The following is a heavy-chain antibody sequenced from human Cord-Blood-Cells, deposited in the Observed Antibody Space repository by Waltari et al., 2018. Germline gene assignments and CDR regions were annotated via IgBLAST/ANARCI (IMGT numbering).Heavy chain of an antibody. Sequence: EVQLVESGGGLVQPGGSLRLSCVASGFNFSSYSMHWVRPAPGKGLEWVSYISSSSSTIYYADSVKGRFTISRDNAKNSLYLQMNSLRDEDTAVYYCARVLTLSSAYYFDYWGQGTLVTVSS. CDR1: GFNFSSYS. D-gene: IGHD3-9*01. V-gene: IGHV3-48*02. CDR3: ARVLTLSSAYYFDY. J-gene: IGHJ4*02. CDR2: ISSSSSTI.